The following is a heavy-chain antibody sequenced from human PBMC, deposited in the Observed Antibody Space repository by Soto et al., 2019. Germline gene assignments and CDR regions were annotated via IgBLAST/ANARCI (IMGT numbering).Heavy chain of an antibody. J-gene: IGHJ4*02. CDR1: GSTFTSKA. CDR3: TQDGGSRDWLTVN. V-gene: IGHV3-23*01. CDR2: ITGGGDNT. D-gene: IGHD3-9*01. Sequence: EVQLLESGGDLVQPGGPLRPSCAASGSTFTSKAMSGIGKAPGKGLEWVSAITGGGDNTYYADSVKGRFTISRDNSKNTLYLQMNSLRAEDTAFYYCTQDGGSRDWLTVNWGQGTLVTVSS.